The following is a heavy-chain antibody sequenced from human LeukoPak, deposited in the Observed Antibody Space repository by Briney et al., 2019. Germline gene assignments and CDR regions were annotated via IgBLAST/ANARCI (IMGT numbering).Heavy chain of an antibody. CDR3: ARHGTYYYGSGSKAPLDY. D-gene: IGHD3-10*01. V-gene: IGHV5-51*01. CDR2: IYPGDSAT. Sequence: GESLKISCKGSGYSFTSYWIGWVRQMPGKGLEWMGIIYPGDSATRYSPPFQGQVTISADKSISTAYLQWSSLKASDTAMYYCARHGTYYYGSGSKAPLDYWGQGTLVTVSS. CDR1: GYSFTSYW. J-gene: IGHJ4*02.